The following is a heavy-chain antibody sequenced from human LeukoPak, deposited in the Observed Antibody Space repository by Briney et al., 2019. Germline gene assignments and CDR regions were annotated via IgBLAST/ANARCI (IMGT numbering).Heavy chain of an antibody. CDR2: INSDGSST. V-gene: IGHV3-74*01. J-gene: IGHJ4*02. D-gene: IGHD6-13*01. CDR1: GFTFRSFW. Sequence: GTSLRLSCAASGFTFRSFWMHWARQAPGKGPVWVSSINSDGSSTTYADSVTGRFTISRDNAKNTLYLQMNSLRVEDTAVYYCARGSKYSSSWYVDYWGQGTLVTVSS. CDR3: ARGSKYSSSWYVDY.